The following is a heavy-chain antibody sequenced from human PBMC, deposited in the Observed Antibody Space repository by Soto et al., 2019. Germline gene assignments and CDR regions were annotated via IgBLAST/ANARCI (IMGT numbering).Heavy chain of an antibody. CDR1: GFTFSNYW. V-gene: IGHV3-7*01. CDR3: ASARHIGP. CDR2: LKEDGSGR. J-gene: IGHJ5*02. D-gene: IGHD2-21*01. Sequence: GGSLRLACAASGFTFSNYWMSWVRQAPGKGLEWVANLKEDGSGRNYVDFVKGRFTICRDNAEYQMYLQMNSLRAEDTPVYYCASARHIGPWGQGTLVTVSS.